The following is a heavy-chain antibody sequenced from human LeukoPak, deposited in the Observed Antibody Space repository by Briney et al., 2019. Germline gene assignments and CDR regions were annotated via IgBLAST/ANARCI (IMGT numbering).Heavy chain of an antibody. CDR3: AHTKLRYSSGWYWFDP. Sequence: SGPTLVNPTQTLTLTCTFSGFSLSTSGVGVGWIRQPPGKALEWLALIYWDDDKRYSPSLKSRLTITKDTSKNQVVLTMTNMDPVDTATYYCAHTKLRYSSGWYWFDPWGQGTLVTVSS. CDR1: GFSLSTSGVG. D-gene: IGHD6-19*01. V-gene: IGHV2-5*02. J-gene: IGHJ5*02. CDR2: IYWDDDK.